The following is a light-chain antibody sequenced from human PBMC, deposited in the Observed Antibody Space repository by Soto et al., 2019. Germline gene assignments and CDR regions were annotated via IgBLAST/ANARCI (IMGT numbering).Light chain of an antibody. V-gene: IGLV1-40*01. Sequence: QPVLTQPPSVSGAPGQRVTISCTGSSSNIGAGYGVHWYQQLPGTAPKLLIYGNSNRPSGVPDRFSGSKSGTSASLAITGLQAEDEADYYCQSYDSSLSGWGFGGGTKLTVL. CDR3: QSYDSSLSGWG. CDR1: SSNIGAGYG. CDR2: GNS. J-gene: IGLJ3*02.